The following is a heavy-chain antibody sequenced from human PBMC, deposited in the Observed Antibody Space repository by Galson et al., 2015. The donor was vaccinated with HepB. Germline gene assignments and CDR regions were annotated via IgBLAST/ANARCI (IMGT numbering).Heavy chain of an antibody. CDR2: ISYDGSNK. D-gene: IGHD1-14*01. CDR1: GFTFSSYA. CDR3: ARDKNRWFDP. J-gene: IGHJ5*02. V-gene: IGHV3-30*04. Sequence: LRLSCAASGFTFSSYAMHWVRQAPGKGLEWVAVISYDGSNKYYADSVKGRFTISRDNSKNTLYLQMNSLRAEDTAVYYCARDKNRWFDPWGQGTLVTVSS.